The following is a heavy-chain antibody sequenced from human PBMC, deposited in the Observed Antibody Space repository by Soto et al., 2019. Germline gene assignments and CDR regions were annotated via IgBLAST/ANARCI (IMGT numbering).Heavy chain of an antibody. Sequence: GASVKVSCKASGYTFTGYYMHWVRQAPGQGLEWMGWVNPNSGGTNYAQKFQGRATMTRDTSISTAYMELSRLRSDDTAVYYCARGPQPYYDFWSGYLRDYYGMDVWGQGTTVTVSS. CDR1: GYTFTGYY. D-gene: IGHD3-3*01. V-gene: IGHV1-2*02. CDR2: VNPNSGGT. CDR3: ARGPQPYYDFWSGYLRDYYGMDV. J-gene: IGHJ6*02.